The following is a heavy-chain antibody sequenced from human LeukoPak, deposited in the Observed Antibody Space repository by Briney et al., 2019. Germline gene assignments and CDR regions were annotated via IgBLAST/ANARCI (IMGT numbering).Heavy chain of an antibody. Sequence: ASVKVSCKASGYTFTGYYMYWVRQAPGQGLEWMGWINPNSGGTNYAQKFQGRVTMTRDTSISTAYMELSRLRSDDTAVYYCARAPNILTGYYFYWGQGTLVTVSS. CDR1: GYTFTGYY. CDR3: ARAPNILTGYYFY. D-gene: IGHD3-9*01. J-gene: IGHJ4*02. V-gene: IGHV1-2*02. CDR2: INPNSGGT.